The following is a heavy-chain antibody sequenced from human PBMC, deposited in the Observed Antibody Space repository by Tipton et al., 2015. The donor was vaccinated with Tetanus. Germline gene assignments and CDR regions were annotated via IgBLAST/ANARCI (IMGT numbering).Heavy chain of an antibody. J-gene: IGHJ4*01. CDR2: INPKSGGT. Sequence: QLVQSGAEVKKPGASVKVSCKTSGYTFTDYYIQWVRQAPGQGLEWMGRINPKSGGTTYAQKFQGRVTMTRDTSISTAYMHLSSLKSDDTAVYYCARGGYVYRPQDDFDFWGQGTLVTVSS. CDR3: ARGGYVYRPQDDFDF. D-gene: IGHD5-18*01. CDR1: GYTFTDYY. V-gene: IGHV1-2*06.